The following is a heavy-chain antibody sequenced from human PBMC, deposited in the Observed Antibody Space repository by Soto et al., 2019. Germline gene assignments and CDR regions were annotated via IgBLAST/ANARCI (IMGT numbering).Heavy chain of an antibody. J-gene: IGHJ6*02. CDR2: ISYDGSNK. Sequence: QVQLVESGGGVVQPGRSLRLSCAASGFTFSTYGMHWVRQAPGKGLEWVAVISYDGSNKFYADSVKGRFTISRDNSKNTLYLQMNSLRPEDTAVYYCAKDCCGGGTFYSYGMDVWGQGTTVTVSS. CDR3: AKDCCGGGTFYSYGMDV. D-gene: IGHD2-21*01. CDR1: GFTFSTYG. V-gene: IGHV3-30*18.